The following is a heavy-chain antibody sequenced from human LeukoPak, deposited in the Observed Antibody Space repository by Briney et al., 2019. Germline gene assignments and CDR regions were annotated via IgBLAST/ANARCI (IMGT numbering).Heavy chain of an antibody. CDR1: GFTFSDYY. D-gene: IGHD2/OR15-2a*01. CDR3: ARLSWPYFDY. V-gene: IGHV3-11*01. CDR2: ISRSGSTI. J-gene: IGHJ4*02. Sequence: PGGSLRLSCAASGFTFSDYYVSWIRQAPGKGLEWVSYISRSGSTIHYADSVKGRFTISRDNAKNSLYQQMNSLRAEDTAVYYCARLSWPYFDYWGQGTLVTVSS.